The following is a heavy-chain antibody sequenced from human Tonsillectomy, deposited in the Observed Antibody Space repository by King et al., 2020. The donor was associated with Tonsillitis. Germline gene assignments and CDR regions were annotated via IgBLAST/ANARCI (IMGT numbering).Heavy chain of an antibody. CDR3: ARAPCVRYVITHFDS. CDR1: GVTFSSQS. Sequence: VQLVESGGGLVQPGGSLRLSCAVSGVTFSSQSMSWVRQAPGKGLVWVSYIYSRGTTIYYAESVKGRFTISRDNAKSSLYLQMDSLRTEDTAVYYCARAPCVRYVITHFDSWGQGTLVTVSS. J-gene: IGHJ4*02. D-gene: IGHD3-22*01. CDR2: IYSRGTTI. V-gene: IGHV3-48*01.